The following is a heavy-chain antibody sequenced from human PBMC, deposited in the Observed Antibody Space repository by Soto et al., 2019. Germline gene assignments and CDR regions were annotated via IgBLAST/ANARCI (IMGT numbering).Heavy chain of an antibody. V-gene: IGHV1-18*01. Sequence: ASVNVSCKASGYTFSSYGINWVRQAPGQGLEWLGWISPYDGNTKYAQILQGRVSMTTDTSTKTAYMEVRSLRSDDTAVYYCARGGYYDSSGSRNYHYYGMNVWGQ. CDR2: ISPYDGNT. D-gene: IGHD3-22*01. J-gene: IGHJ6*02. CDR1: GYTFSSYG. CDR3: ARGGYYDSSGSRNYHYYGMNV.